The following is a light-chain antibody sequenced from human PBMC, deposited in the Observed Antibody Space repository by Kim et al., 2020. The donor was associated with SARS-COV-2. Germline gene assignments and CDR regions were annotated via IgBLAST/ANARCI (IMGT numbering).Light chain of an antibody. J-gene: IGKJ1*01. CDR1: QGIGDD. CDR3: LQDYNYPRT. CDR2: SAS. V-gene: IGKV1-6*01. Sequence: DRVPITCRASQGIGDDLAWYQQKPAKAPKLLIYSASSLQPGVPSRFRGSGSHTDFTLTISSLQPEDFATYYCLQDYNYPRTFGQGTKV.